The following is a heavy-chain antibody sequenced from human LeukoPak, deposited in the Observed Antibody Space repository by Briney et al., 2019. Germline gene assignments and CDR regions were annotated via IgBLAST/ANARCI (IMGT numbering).Heavy chain of an antibody. Sequence: GGSLRLSCAASGFTFSSYGMHWVRQAPGKGLEWVAFIRYDGSNKYYADSVKGRFTISRDNSKNTLYLQMNSLRAEDTAVYYCAKGAFDYARAHAFDIWGQGTMVTVSS. CDR2: IRYDGSNK. J-gene: IGHJ3*02. CDR3: AKGAFDYARAHAFDI. V-gene: IGHV3-30*02. CDR1: GFTFSSYG. D-gene: IGHD4-17*01.